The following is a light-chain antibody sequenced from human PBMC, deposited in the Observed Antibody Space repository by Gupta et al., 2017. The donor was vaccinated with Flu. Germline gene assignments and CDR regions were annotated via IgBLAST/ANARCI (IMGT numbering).Light chain of an antibody. CDR1: QSVNNN. CDR2: FAS. Sequence: EIVXTQXPXTLSVSXGEKVTLSCRASQSVNNNLAWYQQKPGQAPRLLIYFASTRAPGVPARFSGSGSGTEFTLTISSLESEDFAVYYCQQYYNWPPWTFGQGTKVEVK. J-gene: IGKJ1*01. CDR3: QQYYNWPPWT. V-gene: IGKV3-15*01.